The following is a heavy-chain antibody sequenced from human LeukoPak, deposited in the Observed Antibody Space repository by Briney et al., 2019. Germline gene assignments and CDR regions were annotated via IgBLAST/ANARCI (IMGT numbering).Heavy chain of an antibody. D-gene: IGHD2-2*01. CDR3: ARVVVPAAMFGYYGMDV. Sequence: ASVKVPCKASGGTFSSYAISWVRQAPGQGLEWMGRIIPILGIANYAQKFQGRVTITADKSTSTAYMELSSLRSEDTAVYYCARVVVPAAMFGYYGMDVWGQGTTVTVSS. J-gene: IGHJ6*02. CDR2: IIPILGIA. CDR1: GGTFSSYA. V-gene: IGHV1-69*04.